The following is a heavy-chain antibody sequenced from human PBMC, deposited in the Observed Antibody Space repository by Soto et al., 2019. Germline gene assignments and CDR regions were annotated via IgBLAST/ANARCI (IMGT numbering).Heavy chain of an antibody. CDR3: ANTKKREEQLLTSYYYGMDV. Sequence: GGSLRLSCATSGFSFSTYAMHWVRQAPGKGLEWVAVISYDGSNKYYADFEKGRFTISRDNSKNTLFLQMNSLRAEDTAVYYCANTKKREEQLLTSYYYGMDVWGQGTTVTVSS. J-gene: IGHJ6*02. CDR2: ISYDGSNK. D-gene: IGHD2-2*01. CDR1: GFSFSTYA. V-gene: IGHV3-30-3*01.